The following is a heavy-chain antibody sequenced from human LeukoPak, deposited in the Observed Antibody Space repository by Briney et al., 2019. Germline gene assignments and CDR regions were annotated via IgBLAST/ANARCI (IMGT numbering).Heavy chain of an antibody. D-gene: IGHD5-18*01. J-gene: IGHJ3*02. CDR2: MNPNSGNT. V-gene: IGHV1-8*01. CDR3: ARDGRDTAMVTRAFDI. CDR1: GYIFSSFG. Sequence: ASVKVSCKASGYIFSSFGISWVRQATGQGLEWMGWMNPNSGNTGYAQKFQGRVTMTRNTSISTAYMELSSLRSEDTAVYYCARDGRDTAMVTRAFDIWGQGTMVTVSS.